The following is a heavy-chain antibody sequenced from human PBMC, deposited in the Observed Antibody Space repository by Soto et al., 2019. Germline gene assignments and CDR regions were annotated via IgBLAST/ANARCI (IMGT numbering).Heavy chain of an antibody. V-gene: IGHV3-30-3*01. D-gene: IGHD3-16*01. J-gene: IGHJ4*02. CDR2: ISYDGSNK. CDR1: GFTFSSYA. CDR3: ARDGLEGGFDY. Sequence: GGSLRLSCAASGFTFSSYAMHWVRQAPGKGLEWVAVISYDGSNKYYADSVKGRFTISRDNSKNTLYLQMNSLRAEDTAVYYCARDGLEGGFDYWGQGTLVTV.